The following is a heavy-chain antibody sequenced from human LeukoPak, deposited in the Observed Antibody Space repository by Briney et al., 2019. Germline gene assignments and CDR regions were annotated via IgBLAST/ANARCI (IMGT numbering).Heavy chain of an antibody. CDR1: GFTFNDYT. Sequence: GGPLRLSCAASGFTFNDYTLHWVRQAPGKGLEWVSLISWDGGTTFYADSVRGRFTISRDNRKHSLYLQMNSLRTEDTALYYCAKGDSGNYFGTDYWGRGTLVTVSS. D-gene: IGHD1-26*01. J-gene: IGHJ4*02. V-gene: IGHV3-43*01. CDR3: AKGDSGNYFGTDY. CDR2: ISWDGGTT.